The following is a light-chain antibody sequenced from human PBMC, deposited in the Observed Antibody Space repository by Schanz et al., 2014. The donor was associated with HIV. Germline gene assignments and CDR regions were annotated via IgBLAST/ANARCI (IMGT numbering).Light chain of an antibody. CDR1: SSDVGGYNY. Sequence: QSALTQPASVSGSRGQSITISCTGTSSDVGGYNYVSWYQQHPGKAPKVMIYDVSNRPSGVSNRFSGSKSDNTASLTISGLQPEDEADYYCISYTRDTVLFGGGTKLTVL. V-gene: IGLV2-14*03. J-gene: IGLJ2*01. CDR2: DVS. CDR3: ISYTRDTVL.